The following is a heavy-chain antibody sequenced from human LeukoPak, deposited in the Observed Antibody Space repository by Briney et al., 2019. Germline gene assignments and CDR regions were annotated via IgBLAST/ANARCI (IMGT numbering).Heavy chain of an antibody. D-gene: IGHD3-22*01. V-gene: IGHV3-11*01. Sequence: GGSLRLSCAASGFTFSDYYMSWIRQAPGKELEWVSYISSSGSTIYYADSVKGRFTISRDNAKNSLYLQMNSLRAEDTAVYYCARVREPAYSSGYYSLNYYYYYMDVWGKGTTVTVSS. J-gene: IGHJ6*03. CDR1: GFTFSDYY. CDR3: ARVREPAYSSGYYSLNYYYYYMDV. CDR2: ISSSGSTI.